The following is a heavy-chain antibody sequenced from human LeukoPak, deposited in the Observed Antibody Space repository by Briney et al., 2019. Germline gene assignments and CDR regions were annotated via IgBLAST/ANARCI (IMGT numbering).Heavy chain of an antibody. CDR2: IYPGDSDT. V-gene: IGHV5-51*01. D-gene: IGHD2-2*01. CDR1: GYSFTSYW. CDR3: ARHGSDIVVVPAASPDYYYYYMDV. J-gene: IGHJ6*03. Sequence: GESLKISCKGPGYSFTSYWIGWVRQMPGKGLEWMGIIYPGDSDTRYSPSFQGQVTISADKSISTAYLQWSSLKASDTAMYYCARHGSDIVVVPAASPDYYYYYMDVWGKGTTVTVSS.